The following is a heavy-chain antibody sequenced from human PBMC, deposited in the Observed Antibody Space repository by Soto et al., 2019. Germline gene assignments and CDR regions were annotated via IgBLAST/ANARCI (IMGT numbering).Heavy chain of an antibody. V-gene: IGHV3-15*07. J-gene: IGHJ4*02. CDR1: GFTFNGAW. Sequence: EVHLVESGGGSVEPGGSLRLSCTASGFTFNGAWMNWVRQAPGKGLEWVGRVKSKVDGGSIDYSAPVRGRFTISRDDSRGTVDLQMNRLSAEDSAMYYCSADLPDWGAYAFDYWGQGTLVTVSS. CDR3: SADLPDWGAYAFDY. D-gene: IGHD3-16*01. CDR2: VKSKVDGGSI.